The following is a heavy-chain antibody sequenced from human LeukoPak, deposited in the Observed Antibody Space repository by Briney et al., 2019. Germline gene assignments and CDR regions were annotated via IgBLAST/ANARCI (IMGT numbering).Heavy chain of an antibody. CDR2: ISSSSSTI. D-gene: IGHD1-26*01. Sequence: GGSLRLSCAASGFTFSSYGMTWVRQAPGKGLEWVSYISSSSSTIYYADSVKGRFTISRDNAKNTLYLQMNSLRVEDTAVYYCARDFGGSYPSTTDYWGQGTLVTVSS. CDR3: ARDFGGSYPSTTDY. J-gene: IGHJ4*01. V-gene: IGHV3-48*01. CDR1: GFTFSSYG.